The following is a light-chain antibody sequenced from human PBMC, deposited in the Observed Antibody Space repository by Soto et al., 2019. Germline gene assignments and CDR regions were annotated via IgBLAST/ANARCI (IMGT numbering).Light chain of an antibody. V-gene: IGKV3-11*01. Sequence: EIVLTQSPATLSLSPGERATLSCRASQSISTYLAWYQQKPGQVPRVVIYDAFHRPPGIPARFSGSGSGTDFTLTISSLESEDFAVYYCQERSNMVTFGGGTKVEIK. CDR3: QERSNMVT. CDR2: DAF. CDR1: QSISTY. J-gene: IGKJ4*01.